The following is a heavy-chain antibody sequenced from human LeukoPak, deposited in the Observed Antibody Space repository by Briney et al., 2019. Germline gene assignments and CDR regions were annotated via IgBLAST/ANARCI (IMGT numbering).Heavy chain of an antibody. D-gene: IGHD6-13*01. CDR3: ARAPLVAAAFDY. Sequence: PSETLSHTCTVSGGSISTSSNYWGWIRQPPGEGLEWLGSIYYSGNTYYNPSLKSRVTISVDTSKNQFSLKLSSVTAADTAVYYCARAPLVAAAFDYWGQGTLVTVSS. J-gene: IGHJ4*02. V-gene: IGHV4-39*07. CDR2: IYYSGNT. CDR1: GGSISTSSNY.